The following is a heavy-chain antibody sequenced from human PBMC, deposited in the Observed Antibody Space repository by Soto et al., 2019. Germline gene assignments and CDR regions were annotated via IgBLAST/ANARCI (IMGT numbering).Heavy chain of an antibody. CDR2: IKQDGSEK. V-gene: IGHV3-7*05. CDR3: AGGTDWLTES. CDR1: GFIFSSYW. J-gene: IGHJ5*02. D-gene: IGHD3-9*01. Sequence: EVQLVESGGGVVQPGGSLRLSYAGSGFIFSSYWMKWVRQAPGKGLEWVANIKQDGSEKYYVDSVKGRFTISRDNAKNSLYLQINSLRAADTAVYYCAGGTDWLTESWGQGTHVTVSS.